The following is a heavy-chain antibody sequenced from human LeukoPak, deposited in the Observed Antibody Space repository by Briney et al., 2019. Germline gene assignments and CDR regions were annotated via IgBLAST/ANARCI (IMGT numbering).Heavy chain of an antibody. CDR2: INPSGGST. CDR3: ARSGVGRSGWYD. CDR1: GYTFTSYD. Sequence: GASVKVSCKASGYTFTSYDINWVRQATGQGLEWMGIINPSGGSTSYAQKFQGRVTMTRDTSTSTVYMELSSLRSEDTAVYYCARSGVGRSGWYDWGQGTLVTVSS. J-gene: IGHJ4*02. D-gene: IGHD6-19*01. V-gene: IGHV1-46*01.